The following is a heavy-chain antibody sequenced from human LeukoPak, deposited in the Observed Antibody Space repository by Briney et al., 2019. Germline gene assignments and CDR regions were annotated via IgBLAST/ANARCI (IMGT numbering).Heavy chain of an antibody. CDR3: ARGNYDILTLDY. V-gene: IGHV3-66*01. CDR1: GFTVSSNY. Sequence: GGSLRLSCAASGFTVSSNYMSWVRQAPGKGLEWVSVIYSGGSTYYADSVKGRFTISRDNSKNTLYLQMNSLRAEDTAVYYCARGNYDILTLDYWGQGTLVTVSS. CDR2: IYSGGST. D-gene: IGHD3-9*01. J-gene: IGHJ4*02.